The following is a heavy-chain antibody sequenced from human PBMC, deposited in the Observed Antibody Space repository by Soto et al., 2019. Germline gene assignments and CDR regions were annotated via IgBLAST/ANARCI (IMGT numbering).Heavy chain of an antibody. D-gene: IGHD6-19*01. CDR1: GGSISSSNYH. CDR2: IYYGGST. Sequence: LSLTCIVSGGSISSSNYHWGWIRQPPGKGLEWIGTIYYGGSTFYTPSLRSRVTISLDTSKDQFSLNLSSVTAADTAIYYCAKYTSGSMVDYWGQGTLVTVSS. J-gene: IGHJ4*02. V-gene: IGHV4-39*01. CDR3: AKYTSGSMVDY.